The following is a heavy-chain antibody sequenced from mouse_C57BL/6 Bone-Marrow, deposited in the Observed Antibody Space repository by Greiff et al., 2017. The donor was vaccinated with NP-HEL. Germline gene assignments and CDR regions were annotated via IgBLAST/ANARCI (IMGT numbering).Heavy chain of an antibody. J-gene: IGHJ1*03. Sequence: DVKLVESGGGLVQPGGSLKLSCAASGFTFSDYYMYWVRQTPEKRLEWVAYISNGGGSTYYPDTVKGRFTISRDNAKNTLYLQMSRLKSEDTAMYYCARRDDGYYAYFDVWGTGTTVTGSS. CDR2: ISNGGGST. D-gene: IGHD2-3*01. CDR3: ARRDDGYYAYFDV. V-gene: IGHV5-12*01. CDR1: GFTFSDYY.